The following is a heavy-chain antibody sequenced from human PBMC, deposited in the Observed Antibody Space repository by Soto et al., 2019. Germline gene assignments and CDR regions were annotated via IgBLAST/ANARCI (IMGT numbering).Heavy chain of an antibody. D-gene: IGHD2-2*02. V-gene: IGHV1-2*04. CDR2: INPNSGGT. CDR1: GYTFTGYY. CDR3: AREGDCSSTSCYTGFGY. J-gene: IGHJ4*02. Sequence: QVQLVQSGAEVKKPGASVKVSRKASGYTFTGYYMHWVRQAPGQGLEWMGWINPNSGGTNYAQKLQGWVTMTRDPSISTDYMELSRVRSDDTAVYYCAREGDCSSTSCYTGFGYWGQGTLVTVSS.